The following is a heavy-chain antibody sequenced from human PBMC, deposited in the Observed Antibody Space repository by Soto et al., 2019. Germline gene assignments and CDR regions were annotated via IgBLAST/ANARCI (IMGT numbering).Heavy chain of an antibody. V-gene: IGHV4-61*01. CDR2: IYYSGST. CDR1: GGSVSSGSYY. D-gene: IGHD5-18*01. Sequence: SETLSLTCTVSGGSVSSGSYYWSWIRQPPGKGLEWIGYIYYSGSTNYNPSLKSRVTISVDTSKNQFSLKLSSVTAADTAVYYCARGLGYSYGYEAYYYYGMDVWGQGTTVT. CDR3: ARGLGYSYGYEAYYYYGMDV. J-gene: IGHJ6*02.